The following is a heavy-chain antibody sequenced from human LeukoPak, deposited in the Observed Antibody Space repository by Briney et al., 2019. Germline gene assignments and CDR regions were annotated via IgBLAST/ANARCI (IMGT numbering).Heavy chain of an antibody. CDR1: SGPFYSYY. Sequence: SETLSLTCTVSSGPFYSYYWSWIRQAPGKGLEWIGYHYDSGSTHYNPSLKSRVTISLDTSKNQFSLNLSSVTAADTAVYYCARHSWVNGYFDYWGQGTLVTVSS. J-gene: IGHJ4*02. D-gene: IGHD4-17*01. V-gene: IGHV4-59*08. CDR2: HYDSGST. CDR3: ARHSWVNGYFDY.